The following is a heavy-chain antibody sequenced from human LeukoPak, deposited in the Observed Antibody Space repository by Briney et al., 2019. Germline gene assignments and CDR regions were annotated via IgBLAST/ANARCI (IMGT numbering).Heavy chain of an antibody. CDR3: ASGPHSGYDLQDY. V-gene: IGHV4-39*07. Sequence: SETLSLTCTVSGGSISSSSYYWGWIRQPPGKGLEWIGSIYYSGSTYYNPSLKSRVTMSVDTSKNQFSLKLSSVTAADTAVYYCASGPHSGYDLQDYWGQGTLVTVSS. CDR1: GGSISSSSYY. CDR2: IYYSGST. D-gene: IGHD5-12*01. J-gene: IGHJ4*02.